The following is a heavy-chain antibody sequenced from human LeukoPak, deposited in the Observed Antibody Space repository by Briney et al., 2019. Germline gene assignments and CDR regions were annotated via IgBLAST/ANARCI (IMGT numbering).Heavy chain of an antibody. J-gene: IGHJ5*02. CDR2: MNPNSGNT. Sequence: APVNVSCKASGYTFTSYDINWVRQATGQGLEWMGWMNPNSGNTGYAQTFQGRVTMTRNTSISTAYMELSSLSTEDTAVYYCAREGGSPLNWFDPWGQGTLVTVSS. CDR3: AREGGSPLNWFDP. D-gene: IGHD3-10*01. CDR1: GYTFTSYD. V-gene: IGHV1-8*01.